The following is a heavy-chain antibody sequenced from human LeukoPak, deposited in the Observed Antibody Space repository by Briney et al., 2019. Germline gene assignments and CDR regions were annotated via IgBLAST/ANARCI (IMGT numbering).Heavy chain of an antibody. Sequence: GGSLRLSCAASGFTFSTNAMSWVRQAPGKGLEWVSAISGRTGSTYYADSVKGRFTISRDNSKNTLYLQMNSLRAEDTAVYYCAKRASGSGTSLYYFDYWGQGTLVTVSS. D-gene: IGHD3-10*01. CDR2: ISGRTGST. CDR3: AKRASGSGTSLYYFDY. V-gene: IGHV3-23*01. CDR1: GFTFSTNA. J-gene: IGHJ4*02.